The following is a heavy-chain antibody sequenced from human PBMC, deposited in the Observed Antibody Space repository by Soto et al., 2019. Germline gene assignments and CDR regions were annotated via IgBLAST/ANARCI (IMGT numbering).Heavy chain of an antibody. Sequence: PSETLSLTCTVSGGSISSSSYYWGWIRQPPGKGLEWIGSIYYSGSTYYNPSLKSRVTISVDTSKNQFSLKLSSVTAADTAVYYCARSLGPAYQLLLDYWGQGTLVTVSS. CDR2: IYYSGST. J-gene: IGHJ4*02. CDR3: ARSLGPAYQLLLDY. V-gene: IGHV4-39*01. D-gene: IGHD2-2*01. CDR1: GGSISSSSYY.